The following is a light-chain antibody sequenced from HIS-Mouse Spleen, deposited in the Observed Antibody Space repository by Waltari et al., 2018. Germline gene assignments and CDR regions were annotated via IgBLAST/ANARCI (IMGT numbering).Light chain of an antibody. V-gene: IGKV3-11*01. CDR2: DAS. CDR3: QQRSNWPL. CDR1: QSVSSY. Sequence: EIVLTQSTATLSLSPGESATLSCRASQSVSSYLAWYQQKPGQAPRPLIYDASNRATGIPARFSGSGSGTDFTLTISSLEPEDFAVYYCQQRSNWPLFGQGTKLEIK. J-gene: IGKJ2*01.